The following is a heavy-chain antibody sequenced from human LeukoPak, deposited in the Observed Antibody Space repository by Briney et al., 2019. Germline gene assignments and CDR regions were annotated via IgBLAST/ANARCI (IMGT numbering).Heavy chain of an antibody. J-gene: IGHJ4*02. Sequence: SETLSLTCTVSGGSISNYYWNWIRQPPGKGLEWIGYIYYSGSTNSNPSLKSRVTISVDTSKNQFSLKLSSVTAADTAMYYCARAGQFISARPISFDYWGQGTLVTVSS. V-gene: IGHV4-59*01. CDR3: ARAGQFISARPISFDY. CDR1: GGSISNYY. CDR2: IYYSGST. D-gene: IGHD6-6*01.